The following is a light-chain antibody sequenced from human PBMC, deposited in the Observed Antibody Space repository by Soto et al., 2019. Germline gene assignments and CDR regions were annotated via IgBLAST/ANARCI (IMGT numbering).Light chain of an antibody. CDR1: QGIGDT. CDR3: QHFGGTTFT. CDR2: GAS. Sequence: EVVMSQSTSTLSVSPGEGATLSWGASQGIGDTLAWYQHKPGQTPRLLIYGASTRATGIPDRFSGSGYGTHFNLTISRLEPGDFAVYYCQHFGGTTFTFGQGTRLEIK. V-gene: IGKV3-20*01. J-gene: IGKJ5*01.